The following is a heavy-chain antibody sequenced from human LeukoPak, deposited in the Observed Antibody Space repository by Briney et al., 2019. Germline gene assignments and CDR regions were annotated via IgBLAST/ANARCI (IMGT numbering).Heavy chain of an antibody. J-gene: IGHJ4*02. V-gene: IGHV3-33*08. D-gene: IGHD2-2*01. CDR2: IWYDGSDI. CDR1: GFNVSTNY. CDR3: ARGSAALYYFDF. Sequence: PGGSLRLSCAASGFNVSTNYLSWVRQAPGKGLEWVALIWYDGSDIYYADSVKGRFIISRDNSKNTLYLQMNTLRAEDTAVYYCARGSAALYYFDFWGQGTLVTVSS.